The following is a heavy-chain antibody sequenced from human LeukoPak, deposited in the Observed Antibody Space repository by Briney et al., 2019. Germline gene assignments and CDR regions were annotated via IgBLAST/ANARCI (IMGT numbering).Heavy chain of an antibody. CDR2: IIPIFGTA. CDR1: GGTFSSYA. J-gene: IGHJ4*02. CDR3: ARDLGVAVAGMGEFDY. V-gene: IGHV1-69*01. D-gene: IGHD6-19*01. Sequence: SVKVSCKASGGTFSSYAISWVRQAPGQGLEWMGGIIPIFGTANYAQKFQGRVTITADESTSTAYMELSSMRSEDTAVYYCARDLGVAVAGMGEFDYWGQGTLVTVSS.